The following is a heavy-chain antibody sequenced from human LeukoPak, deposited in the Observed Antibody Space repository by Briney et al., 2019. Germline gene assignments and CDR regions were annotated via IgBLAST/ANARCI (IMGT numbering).Heavy chain of an antibody. Sequence: PSETLSLTCTVSGGSISTYYGNWIRQAPGKGLEWIGYIYYSGSTNYNPSLKSRVTISVDTSKNQFSLKLSSVTAADTAVYYCARSADSSGYGGGYDYWGQGTLVTVSS. CDR1: GGSISTYY. CDR3: ARSADSSGYGGGYDY. D-gene: IGHD3-22*01. J-gene: IGHJ4*02. V-gene: IGHV4-59*01. CDR2: IYYSGST.